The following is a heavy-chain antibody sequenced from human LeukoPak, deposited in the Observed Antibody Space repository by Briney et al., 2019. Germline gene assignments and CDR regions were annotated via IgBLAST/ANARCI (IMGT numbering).Heavy chain of an antibody. CDR3: AREEHRLAVDATSSLDM. Sequence: GGSLRLSCTASDFSFTDYWMHWVRQAPGKGLAWVSHVNSDGGLTNYADSVKGRFTTSRDNAKNTLYLQMNSLRADDTAIYFCAREEHRLAVDATSSLDMWGQGTLVTVSP. D-gene: IGHD6-19*01. J-gene: IGHJ3*02. CDR2: VNSDGGLT. CDR1: DFSFTDYW. V-gene: IGHV3-74*01.